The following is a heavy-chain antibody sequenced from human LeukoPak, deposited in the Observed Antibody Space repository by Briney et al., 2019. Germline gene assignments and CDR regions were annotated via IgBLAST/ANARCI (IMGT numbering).Heavy chain of an antibody. Sequence: GGSLRLFCAASGLTFGSYWMSWVRQAPGKGLEWVANIHPDGGVKNYVDSVKGRFTISRDNAANSLYLQVHSLRAEDTAVYYCASTFPYCSGGTCALGGQGTLVTVSS. V-gene: IGHV3-7*01. CDR2: IHPDGGVK. CDR3: ASTFPYCSGGTCAL. D-gene: IGHD2-15*01. CDR1: GLTFGSYW. J-gene: IGHJ4*02.